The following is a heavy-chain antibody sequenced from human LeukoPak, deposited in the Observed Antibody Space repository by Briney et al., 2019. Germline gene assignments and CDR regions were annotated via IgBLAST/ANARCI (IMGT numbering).Heavy chain of an antibody. J-gene: IGHJ1*01. CDR3: ARGAKQQLVPRAEYFQH. V-gene: IGHV4-34*01. CDR1: GXSFSGYY. Sequence: SETLSLTCAVYGXSFSGYYWSWIRQPPGKGLEWIGEINHSGSTNYNPSLKSRVTISVDTSKNQFSLKLSSVTAADTAVYYCARGAKQQLVPRAEYFQHWGQGTLVTVSS. CDR2: INHSGST. D-gene: IGHD6-13*01.